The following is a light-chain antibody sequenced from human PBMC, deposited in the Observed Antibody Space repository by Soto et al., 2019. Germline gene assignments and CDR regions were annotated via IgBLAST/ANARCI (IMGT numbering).Light chain of an antibody. Sequence: EIVMTQSPATLSVSPGERATLSCRASQSVSSNLAWYQQKPGQAPRLLIYGASTRATGIPARFSGSGSGTEFTLAISSLQSEDFAVYYCQQYNNWRRTFGQGTKVDSK. CDR2: GAS. CDR3: QQYNNWRRT. J-gene: IGKJ1*01. CDR1: QSVSSN. V-gene: IGKV3-15*01.